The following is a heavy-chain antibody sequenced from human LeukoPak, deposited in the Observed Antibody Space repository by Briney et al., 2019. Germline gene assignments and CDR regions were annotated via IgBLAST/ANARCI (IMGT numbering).Heavy chain of an antibody. CDR1: GFTFSAYY. D-gene: IGHD4-23*01. CDR3: ARDYGGDAGLDY. CDR2: VSNDGGIK. J-gene: IGHJ4*02. V-gene: IGHV3-30*03. Sequence: PGGSLRLSCAASGFTFSAYYMHWVRQAPGKGLEWVALVSNDGGIKYYGASVRGRFTISRDNPENTLYLQMNSLRAEDTAVYYCARDYGGDAGLDYWGQGTLVTVSS.